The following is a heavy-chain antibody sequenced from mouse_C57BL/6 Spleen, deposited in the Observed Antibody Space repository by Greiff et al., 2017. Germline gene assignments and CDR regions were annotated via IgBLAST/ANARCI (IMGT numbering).Heavy chain of an antibody. CDR3: ARPLTPRYAMDY. D-gene: IGHD2-12*01. CDR2: IDPSDSYT. V-gene: IGHV1-50*01. CDR1: GYTFTSYW. J-gene: IGHJ4*01. Sequence: QVQLQQPGAELVKPGASVKLSCKASGYTFTSYWMQWVKQRPGQGLEWIGEIDPSDSYTNYNQKFKGKATLTVDTSSSTAYMQLSSLTSEDSAVYYCARPLTPRYAMDYWGQGTSVTVSS.